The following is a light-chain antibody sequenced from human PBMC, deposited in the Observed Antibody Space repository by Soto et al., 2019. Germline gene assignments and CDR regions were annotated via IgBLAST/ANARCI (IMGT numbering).Light chain of an antibody. CDR3: QQYNNWWT. J-gene: IGKJ1*01. CDR1: QSVSSN. CDR2: GAS. Sequence: EIVMTQSPVTLSVSPGERATLSCRASQSVSSNLAWYQQRPGQAPRLLIYGASTRATGIPARFSGSGSGTEFTLTISSPQSEDFGIYYCQQYNNWWTFGQGTKVEIK. V-gene: IGKV3-15*01.